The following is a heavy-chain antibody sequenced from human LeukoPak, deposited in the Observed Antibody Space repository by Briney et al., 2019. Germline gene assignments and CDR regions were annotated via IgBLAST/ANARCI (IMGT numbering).Heavy chain of an antibody. CDR3: AGESPGVVVIDY. J-gene: IGHJ4*02. Sequence: PSETLSLTCTVSGGSISSYYWSWIRQPPGKGLEWIGYIYYSGSTNYNPSLKSRVTISVDTSKNQFSLKLSSVTAADTAVYYCAGESPGVVVIDYWGQGTLVTVSS. CDR2: IYYSGST. CDR1: GGSISSYY. V-gene: IGHV4-59*01. D-gene: IGHD3-22*01.